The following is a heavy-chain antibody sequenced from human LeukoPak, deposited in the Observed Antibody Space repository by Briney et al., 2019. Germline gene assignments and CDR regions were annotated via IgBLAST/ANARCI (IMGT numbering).Heavy chain of an antibody. J-gene: IGHJ4*02. V-gene: IGHV4-38-2*01. CDR3: ARHFPLGYCSSTSCRAHFDY. CDR1: AYSISSGYY. D-gene: IGHD2-2*01. CDR2: IYHSGST. Sequence: PSETLSLTCAVSAYSISSGYYWGWIRPPPGKGLEWIGSIYHSGSTYYNPSLKSRVTISVDMSKNQFSLKLSSVTAADTAVYYCARHFPLGYCSSTSCRAHFDYWGQGTLVTVSS.